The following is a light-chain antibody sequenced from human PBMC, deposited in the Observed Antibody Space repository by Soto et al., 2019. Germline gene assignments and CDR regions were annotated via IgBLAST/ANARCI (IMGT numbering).Light chain of an antibody. CDR2: GAS. Sequence: IVLTQSPATLSLSPGERATLSCRASQNVANYLDWYQQKPGQAPRLLIYGASSRATGIPDRFSGSGSGTDFTLTISRLEPEDFAVYYCQQYINLWTFGQGTKVDI. V-gene: IGKV3-20*01. CDR3: QQYINLWT. CDR1: QNVANY. J-gene: IGKJ1*01.